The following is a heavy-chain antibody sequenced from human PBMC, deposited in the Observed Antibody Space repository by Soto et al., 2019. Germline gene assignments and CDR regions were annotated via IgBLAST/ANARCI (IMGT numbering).Heavy chain of an antibody. J-gene: IGHJ4*02. V-gene: IGHV3-30*18. CDR1: RFTFSNYG. D-gene: IGHD5-12*01. Sequence: QVQLVESGGGVVQPGRSLGLSCAASRFTFSNYGMHGARQTPGKGLEWVAVISYDGSNKYYADSVKGRFTISRDNSKNTLYLQMNSLRAEDTAVYYCVKGGYHYFDYWGQGTLVTVSS. CDR2: ISYDGSNK. CDR3: VKGGYHYFDY.